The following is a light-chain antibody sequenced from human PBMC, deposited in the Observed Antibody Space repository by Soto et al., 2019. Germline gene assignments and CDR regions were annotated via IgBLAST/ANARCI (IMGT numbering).Light chain of an antibody. CDR2: TNA. Sequence: QSVLTQPPSASGPPGQRVTISCSGSISNIGGNTVNWYQHLPGTAPRFLISTNAKRPSGVPDRVSGSKSGTSASLAISGLQSEDEADYYCAAWDDSLNAYVFGTGTKVTVL. V-gene: IGLV1-44*01. CDR3: AAWDDSLNAYV. J-gene: IGLJ1*01. CDR1: ISNIGGNT.